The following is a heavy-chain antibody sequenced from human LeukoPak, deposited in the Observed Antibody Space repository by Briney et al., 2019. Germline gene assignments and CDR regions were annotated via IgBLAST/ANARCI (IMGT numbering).Heavy chain of an antibody. CDR1: GFTFSSYG. D-gene: IGHD6-13*01. Sequence: GGSLRLSCAASGFTFSSYGMHWVRQAPGKGLEWVSAISGSGGSTYYADSVKGRFTISRDNSKNTLYLQMNSLRAEDTAVYYCAKDPVAGYSSSWYDGDNGYFDYWGQGTLVTVSS. V-gene: IGHV3-23*01. CDR2: ISGSGGST. J-gene: IGHJ4*02. CDR3: AKDPVAGYSSSWYDGDNGYFDY.